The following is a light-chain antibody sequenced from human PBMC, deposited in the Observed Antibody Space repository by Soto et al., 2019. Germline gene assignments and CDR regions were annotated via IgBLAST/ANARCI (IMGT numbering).Light chain of an antibody. J-gene: IGKJ5*01. CDR3: QQFNIYPIT. V-gene: IGKV1-13*02. CDR1: QDIRGA. Sequence: AIQVTQSPSSLSASVGDRVTITCRANQDIRGALAWYQQKPGKAPKLLIYDVSTVQSGVPSRFSGRGSGTEFTLTITSLQPEDFATYYCQQFNIYPITFGQGTRLDI. CDR2: DVS.